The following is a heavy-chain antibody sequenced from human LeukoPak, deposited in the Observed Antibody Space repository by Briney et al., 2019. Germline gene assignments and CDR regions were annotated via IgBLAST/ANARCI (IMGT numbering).Heavy chain of an antibody. V-gene: IGHV4-59*06. Sequence: SETLSLTCAVYGGSFSGYYWSWIRQPPGKGLEWIGYIYYSGSTYYNPSLKSRVTISVDTSKNQFSLRLSSVTATDTAVYYCVGIVVVPAGGNWFDPWGQGTLVTVSS. D-gene: IGHD2-2*01. CDR2: IYYSGST. CDR3: VGIVVVPAGGNWFDP. J-gene: IGHJ5*02. CDR1: GGSFSGYY.